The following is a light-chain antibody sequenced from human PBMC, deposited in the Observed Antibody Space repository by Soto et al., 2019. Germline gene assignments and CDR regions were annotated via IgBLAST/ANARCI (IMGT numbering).Light chain of an antibody. CDR3: CSYAGSSTLV. Sequence: QSALTQPASVPGSPGQSITISCTGISSDVGSYNLVSWYQQHPGKAPKLMIYEVSKRPSGVSNRFSGSKSGNTASLTISGLQAEDEADYYCCSYAGSSTLVFGTGTKVTVL. CDR1: SSDVGSYNL. J-gene: IGLJ1*01. V-gene: IGLV2-23*02. CDR2: EVS.